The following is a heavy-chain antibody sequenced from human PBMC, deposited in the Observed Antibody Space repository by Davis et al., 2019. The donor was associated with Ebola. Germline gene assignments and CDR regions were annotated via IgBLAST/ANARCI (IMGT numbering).Heavy chain of an antibody. V-gene: IGHV5-51*01. CDR1: GYSLTSYW. D-gene: IGHD3-9*01. J-gene: IGHJ6*02. CDR2: IYPGDSDT. CDR3: ARHYDILTGSGCMDV. Sequence: GESLKTPCQGPGYSLTSYWIGRVRQLPGKGLERTGTIYPGDSDTRYSPSFQGQVTISADKSISTAYLQWSSLKASDTAMYYCARHYDILTGSGCMDVWGQGTTVTVSS.